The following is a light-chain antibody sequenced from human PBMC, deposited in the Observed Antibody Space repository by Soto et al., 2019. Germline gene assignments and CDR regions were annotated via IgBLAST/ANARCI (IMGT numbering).Light chain of an antibody. V-gene: IGLV1-40*01. J-gene: IGLJ3*02. Sequence: QSVLTQPPSVSGAPGQRVTISCTGSSSNIGAGYDVHWYQHLPGTAPKLLIYGNNNRPSGVPDRFSGSKSGTSASLAITGLQAEDEADYYYQSYDSSLSDVRVFGGGTKLTVL. CDR2: GNN. CDR1: SSNIGAGYD. CDR3: QSYDSSLSDVRV.